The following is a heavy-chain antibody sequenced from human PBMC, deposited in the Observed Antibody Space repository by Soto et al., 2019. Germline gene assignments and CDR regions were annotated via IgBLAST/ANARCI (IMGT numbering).Heavy chain of an antibody. V-gene: IGHV4-61*01. D-gene: IGHD6-19*01. CDR2: IYYSGGT. CDR3: ARGIEGWYQGRYYYGMDV. J-gene: IGHJ6*02. CDR1: GGSVSSGSYY. Sequence: QVQLQESGPGLVKPSETLSLTCTVSGGSVSSGSYYWSWIRQPPGKGLEWIGYIYYSGGTNYNPSLKSRVTISVDTSKNPFSLKLSSVTAADTAVCYCARGIEGWYQGRYYYGMDVWGQGTTVTVSS.